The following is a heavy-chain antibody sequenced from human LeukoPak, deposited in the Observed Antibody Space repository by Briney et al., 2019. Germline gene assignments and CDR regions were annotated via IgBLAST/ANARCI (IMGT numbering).Heavy chain of an antibody. J-gene: IGHJ4*02. V-gene: IGHV1-69*04. D-gene: IGHD6-13*01. CDR3: ARDQEAAGTRGIHYFDY. CDR2: IIPILGIA. Sequence: SVKVSCKASGGTFSSYTISWVRQAPGQGLEWMGRIIPILGIANYAQKFQGRVTITADKSTSTAYMELSSLRSEDTAVYYCARDQEAAGTRGIHYFDYWGQGTLVTVSS. CDR1: GGTFSSYT.